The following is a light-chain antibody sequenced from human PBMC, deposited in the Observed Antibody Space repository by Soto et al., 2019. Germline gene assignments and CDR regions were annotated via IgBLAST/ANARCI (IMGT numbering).Light chain of an antibody. CDR2: GAS. Sequence: EIVLTQFPGTLSLSPGERATLSCRASQSVYSSYLAWYQQNPGQAPRLLIYGASSRATGIPDRFSGSGSGTDFTLTISRLEPEDFAVYYCQQYGSSPLTFGGGTRVEIK. CDR1: QSVYSSY. V-gene: IGKV3-20*01. J-gene: IGKJ4*01. CDR3: QQYGSSPLT.